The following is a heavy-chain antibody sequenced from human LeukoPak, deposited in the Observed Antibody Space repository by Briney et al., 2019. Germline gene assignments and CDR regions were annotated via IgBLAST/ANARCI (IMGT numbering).Heavy chain of an antibody. Sequence: PGGSLRLSCAASGFTFSSYATHWVRQAPGKGLEWVAVISYDGSNKYYADSVKGRFTISRDNSKNTLYLQMNSLRAEDTAVYYCALYDSSGYGSFDYWGQGTLVTVSS. D-gene: IGHD3-22*01. J-gene: IGHJ4*02. CDR1: GFTFSSYA. CDR2: ISYDGSNK. V-gene: IGHV3-30-3*01. CDR3: ALYDSSGYGSFDY.